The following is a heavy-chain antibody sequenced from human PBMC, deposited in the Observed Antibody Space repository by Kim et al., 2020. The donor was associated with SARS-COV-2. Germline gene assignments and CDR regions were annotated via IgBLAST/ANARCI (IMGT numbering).Heavy chain of an antibody. D-gene: IGHD6-6*01. CDR1: GFTFSSYA. CDR3: AKDWQVQLAPLDAFDI. CDR2: IYSGGSST. J-gene: IGHJ3*02. V-gene: IGHV3-23*03. Sequence: GGSLRLSCAASGFTFSSYAMSWVRQAPGKGLEWVSVIYSGGSSTYYADSVKGRFTISRDNSKNTLYLQMNSLRAEDTAVYYCAKDWQVQLAPLDAFDIWGQGTMVTVSS.